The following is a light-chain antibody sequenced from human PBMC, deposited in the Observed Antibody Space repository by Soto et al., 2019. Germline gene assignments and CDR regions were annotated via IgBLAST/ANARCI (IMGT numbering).Light chain of an antibody. Sequence: QSALTQPRSVSGSPGQSVTISCTGTSSDVGAYDHVSWYQQHPGKAPKLMIHDVSQRPSGVPDRLSGSKSGNTASLTISGLQAEDEADYYCCSFAAMSGYVFGTGTKVTVL. J-gene: IGLJ1*01. CDR2: DVS. CDR1: SSDVGAYDH. V-gene: IGLV2-11*01. CDR3: CSFAAMSGYV.